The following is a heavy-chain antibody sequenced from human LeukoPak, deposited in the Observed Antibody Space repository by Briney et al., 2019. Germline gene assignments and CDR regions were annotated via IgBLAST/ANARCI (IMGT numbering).Heavy chain of an antibody. CDR3: VSFYETY. Sequence: GGSLRLSCAASGNYWMHWVRQAPGKGLVWVSHINSDGSWTSYADSVKGRFTISRDNAKNTVYLQMNNLRAEDTAVYYCVSFYETYWGRGTLVTVSS. J-gene: IGHJ4*02. CDR1: GNYW. D-gene: IGHD2-2*01. V-gene: IGHV3-74*01. CDR2: INSDGSWT.